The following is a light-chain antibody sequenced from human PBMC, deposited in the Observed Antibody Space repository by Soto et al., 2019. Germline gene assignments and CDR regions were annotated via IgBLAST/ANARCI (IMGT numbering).Light chain of an antibody. J-gene: IGKJ1*01. CDR3: QQYGRTSWT. V-gene: IGKV3-20*01. Sequence: EIVLTQSPGTLSLSPGEGATLSCRASQSVSTNFFAWYQQKPGQAPRLLIYGASTRATGIPDRFSGSGSGTDFTLTISRLEPEDFALYYCQQYGRTSWTFGQGTKVEIK. CDR2: GAS. CDR1: QSVSTNF.